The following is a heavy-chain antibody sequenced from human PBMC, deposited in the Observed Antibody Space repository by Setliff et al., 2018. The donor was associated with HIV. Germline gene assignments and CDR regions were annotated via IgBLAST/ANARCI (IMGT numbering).Heavy chain of an antibody. CDR1: GGSISSGGYY. Sequence: SETLSLTCTVSGGSISSGGYYWNWIRQHPGKGLEWIGYIYYSGNTYYNPSLGSRVTISVDVYENQFSLKLSSVTAADTAVYYCARAQPYYYYYMDVWGKGTTVTVSS. J-gene: IGHJ6*03. CDR3: ARAQPYYYYYMDV. CDR2: IYYSGNT. V-gene: IGHV4-31*03. D-gene: IGHD6-13*01.